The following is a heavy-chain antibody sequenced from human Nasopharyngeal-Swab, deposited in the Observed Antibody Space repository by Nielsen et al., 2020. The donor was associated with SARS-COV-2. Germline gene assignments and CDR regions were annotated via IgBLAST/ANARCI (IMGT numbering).Heavy chain of an antibody. CDR2: IDPSDSYT. J-gene: IGHJ5*02. Sequence: KVSCKGSGYSFTSYWISWVRQMPGKGLEWMGMIDPSDSYTNYSPSFQGHVTISADKSISTAYLQWSSLKASDTAMYFCARHYYDISTGYFNNWFDPWGQGTLVTVSS. CDR3: ARHYYDISTGYFNNWFDP. D-gene: IGHD3-9*01. CDR1: GYSFTSYW. V-gene: IGHV5-10-1*01.